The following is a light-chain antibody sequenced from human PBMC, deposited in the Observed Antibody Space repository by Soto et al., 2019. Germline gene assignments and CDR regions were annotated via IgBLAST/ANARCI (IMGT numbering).Light chain of an antibody. CDR3: QQRGNWPIT. J-gene: IGKJ5*01. V-gene: IGKV3-11*01. Sequence: EIVLTQSPATLSLSPGERATLSCRTSQNVHRYSAWYQQKPGQAPRLLIYDASNRATGIPARFSGSGSGTDFTLTVSSLEPEDFAVYYCQQRGNWPITFGQGTRLEIK. CDR2: DAS. CDR1: QNVHRY.